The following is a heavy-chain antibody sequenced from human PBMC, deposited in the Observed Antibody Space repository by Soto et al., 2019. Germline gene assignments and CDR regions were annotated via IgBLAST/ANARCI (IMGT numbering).Heavy chain of an antibody. CDR3: AREGAQPGDFDY. D-gene: IGHD1-1*01. Sequence: GASVKVSFKASGYTFTSYGISWLRQAPGQGLERMGWISAYNGNTNYAQKLQGRVTMTTDTSTSTAYMELRSLRSDDTAVYYCAREGAQPGDFDYWGQGTLVTVSS. CDR1: GYTFTSYG. V-gene: IGHV1-18*04. J-gene: IGHJ4*02. CDR2: ISAYNGNT.